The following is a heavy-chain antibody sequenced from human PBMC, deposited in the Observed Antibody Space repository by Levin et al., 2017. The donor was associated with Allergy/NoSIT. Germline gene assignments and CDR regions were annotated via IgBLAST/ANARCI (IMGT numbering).Heavy chain of an antibody. D-gene: IGHD4-17*01. V-gene: IGHV3-9*01. J-gene: IGHJ4*02. Sequence: SLKISCAASGFTFDDYAMHWVRQAPGKGLEWVSGISWNSGSIGYADSVKGRFTISRDNAKNSLYLQMNSLRAEDTALYYCAKEMVNGDYEVFDYWGQGTLVTVSS. CDR2: ISWNSGSI. CDR1: GFTFDDYA. CDR3: AKEMVNGDYEVFDY.